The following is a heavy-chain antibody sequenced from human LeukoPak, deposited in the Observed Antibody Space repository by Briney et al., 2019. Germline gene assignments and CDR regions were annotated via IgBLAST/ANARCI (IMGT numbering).Heavy chain of an antibody. D-gene: IGHD5/OR15-5a*01. Sequence: SETLSLTCTVSGGSISGYYWSWLRQSAGKGLEWLGRIYSSGSTNYNPSLKSRATMSVDTSKNHFSLNLSSVTAADTAVYYCARGDSTNQDGDYYGLDVWGQGTTVTVSS. CDR1: GGSISGYY. CDR2: IYSSGST. V-gene: IGHV4-4*07. CDR3: ARGDSTNQDGDYYGLDV. J-gene: IGHJ6*02.